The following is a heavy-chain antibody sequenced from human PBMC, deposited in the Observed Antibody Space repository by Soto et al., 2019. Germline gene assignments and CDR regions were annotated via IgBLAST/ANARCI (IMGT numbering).Heavy chain of an antibody. V-gene: IGHV1-69*02. CDR1: GGTFSSYT. CDR3: ARAPVVVTATRYYFDY. J-gene: IGHJ4*02. CDR2: IIPILGIA. Sequence: QVQLVQSGAEVKKPGSSVKVSCKASGGTFSSYTISWVRQAPGQGLEWMGRIIPILGIANYAQKFQGRVTITADKSTSXAYMELSSLRSEDTAVYYCARAPVVVTATRYYFDYWGQGTLVTVSS. D-gene: IGHD2-21*02.